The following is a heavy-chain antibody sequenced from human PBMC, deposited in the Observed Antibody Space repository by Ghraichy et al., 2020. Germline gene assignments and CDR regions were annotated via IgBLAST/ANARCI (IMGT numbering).Heavy chain of an antibody. CDR1: GGSISSYY. CDR3: ARSMGSYYYDSNDQVGFEYYYYGMDV. Sequence: SETLSLTCTVSGGSISSYYWSWIRQPPGKGLEWIGYIYYSGSTNYNPSLKSRVTISVDTSKNQFSLKLSSVTAADTAVYYCARSMGSYYYDSNDQVGFEYYYYGMDVCGQGTTVTVSS. CDR2: IYYSGST. D-gene: IGHD3-22*01. J-gene: IGHJ6*02. V-gene: IGHV4-59*01.